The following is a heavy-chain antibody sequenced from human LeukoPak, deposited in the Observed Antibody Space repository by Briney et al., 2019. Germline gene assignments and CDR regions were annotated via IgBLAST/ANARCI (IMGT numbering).Heavy chain of an antibody. V-gene: IGHV4-59*01. CDR1: GGSISRYF. J-gene: IGHJ5*02. CDR3: ARGLSGSYENWFDP. Sequence: SETLSLTCTVSGGSISRYFRSWIRQPPGKGLEWIGYIFYSGSTNYNPSLKSRVIISVDMSKNQFSLRLSSVTAADTAVYYCARGLSGSYENWFDPWGQGTLVTVSS. D-gene: IGHD1-26*01. CDR2: IFYSGST.